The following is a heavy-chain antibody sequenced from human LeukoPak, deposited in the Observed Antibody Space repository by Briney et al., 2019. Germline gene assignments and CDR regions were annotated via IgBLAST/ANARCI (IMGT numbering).Heavy chain of an antibody. V-gene: IGHV4-34*01. CDR1: GGSFSGYY. CDR2: IYHSGST. J-gene: IGHJ3*02. CDR3: AREGGHAFDI. Sequence: SETLSLTCAVYGGSFSGYYWSWIRQPPGKGLEWIGYIYHSGSTYYNPSLKGRVTISVDRSKNQFSLKLSSVTAADTAVYYCAREGGHAFDIWGQGTMVTVSS. D-gene: IGHD3-16*01.